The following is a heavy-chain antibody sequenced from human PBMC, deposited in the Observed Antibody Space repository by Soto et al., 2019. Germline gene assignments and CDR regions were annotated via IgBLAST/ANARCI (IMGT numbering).Heavy chain of an antibody. V-gene: IGHV4-34*01. CDR3: ATRITVFGLLIPPFDP. CDR2: INHTGGT. Sequence: PXGTLALTCAVYGGSVNGYYWNWIRQPAGKGLEWIGEINHTGGTHYNPSLKSRVTMSVDTSKNQFSLRLSSVTAADTAIYYCATRITVFGLLIPPFDPWGQGTQVTVSS. CDR1: GGSVNGYY. J-gene: IGHJ5*02. D-gene: IGHD3-3*01.